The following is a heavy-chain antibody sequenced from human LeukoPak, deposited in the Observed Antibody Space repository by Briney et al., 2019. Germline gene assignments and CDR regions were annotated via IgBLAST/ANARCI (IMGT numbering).Heavy chain of an antibody. CDR2: INPSGGST. Sequence: ASVKVSCKASGYTFTSYYIRWVRQAPGQGLEWMGIINPSGGSTRSAQKFQGRVTMPRDTSTSTVSVELSSLRSEDTAVYYCARQLSGGSRGVDYWGQGTLVTVSS. J-gene: IGHJ4*02. CDR3: ARQLSGGSRGVDY. D-gene: IGHD2-15*01. CDR1: GYTFTSYY. V-gene: IGHV1-46*01.